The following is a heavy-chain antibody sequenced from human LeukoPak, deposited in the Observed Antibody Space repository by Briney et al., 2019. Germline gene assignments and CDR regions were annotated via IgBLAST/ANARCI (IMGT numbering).Heavy chain of an antibody. CDR2: IYYSGST. CDR3: ARAPSSSSWRIDY. V-gene: IGHV4-59*01. Sequence: PSGTLSLTCTVSGGSISSYYWSWIRQPPGKGLEWIGYIYYSGSTNYNPSLKSRVTISVDTSKNQFSLKLSSVTAADTAVYYCARAPSSSSWRIDYWGQGTLVTVSS. CDR1: GGSISSYY. D-gene: IGHD6-13*01. J-gene: IGHJ4*02.